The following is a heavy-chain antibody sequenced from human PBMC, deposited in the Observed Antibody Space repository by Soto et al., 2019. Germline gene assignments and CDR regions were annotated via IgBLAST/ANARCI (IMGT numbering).Heavy chain of an antibody. Sequence: QVQLVQSGAEVKKPGASGKVSCKASGSTFTDFAMNWVRQAPGQTLEWMGWINPGNGNTKYSQKFQGRVTITRDTSASTAYRALSSLRSEETAVYYWARDLGGAGIRLDWFDPWGQGTLVTVSS. CDR2: INPGNGNT. V-gene: IGHV1-3*01. CDR3: ARDLGGAGIRLDWFDP. CDR1: GSTFTDFA. D-gene: IGHD3-3*01. J-gene: IGHJ5*02.